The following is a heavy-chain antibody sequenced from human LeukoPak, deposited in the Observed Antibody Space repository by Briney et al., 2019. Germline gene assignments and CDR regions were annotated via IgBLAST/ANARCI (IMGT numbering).Heavy chain of an antibody. CDR2: IYYSGST. CDR3: ARTTEGGYTYGYFYYYYMDV. Sequence: SETLSLTYTVSGGSISSYYWSWIRQPPGKGLEWIGYIYYSGSTNYNPSLKSRVTISVDTSKNQFSLKLTSVTAADTAVYYCARTTEGGYTYGYFYYYYMDVWGKGTTVTISS. D-gene: IGHD5-18*01. CDR1: GGSISSYY. J-gene: IGHJ6*03. V-gene: IGHV4-59*01.